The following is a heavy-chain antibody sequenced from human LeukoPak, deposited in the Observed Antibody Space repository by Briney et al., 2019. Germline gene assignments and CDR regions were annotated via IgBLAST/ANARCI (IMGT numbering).Heavy chain of an antibody. V-gene: IGHV3-23*01. Sequence: GGSLRLSCAASGFTFSSYAMSWVRQAPGKGLEWVSSISGSGGSTYNADSVTGWFTISRDNSKNTLYLQMNSLRADDTAVYYCAKSHYDIVTGYSYYFDYWGQGTLVPVSS. CDR1: GFTFSSYA. CDR3: AKSHYDIVTGYSYYFDY. CDR2: ISGSGGST. J-gene: IGHJ4*02. D-gene: IGHD3-9*01.